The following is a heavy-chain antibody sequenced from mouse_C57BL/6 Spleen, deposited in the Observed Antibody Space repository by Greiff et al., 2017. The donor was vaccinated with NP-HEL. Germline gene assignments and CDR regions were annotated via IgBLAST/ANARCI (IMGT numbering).Heavy chain of an antibody. V-gene: IGHV2-9*01. CDR3: AKREGYYDAMDY. D-gene: IGHD2-2*01. CDR2: IWGGGST. J-gene: IGHJ4*01. CDR1: GLSLTSYG. Sequence: VQGVESGPGLVAPSQSLSITCTVSGLSLTSYGVDWVRQPPGKGLEWLGVIWGGGSTNYNSALMSRLSISKDNSKSQVFLKMNSLQTDDTAMYCCAKREGYYDAMDYWGQGTSVTVSS.